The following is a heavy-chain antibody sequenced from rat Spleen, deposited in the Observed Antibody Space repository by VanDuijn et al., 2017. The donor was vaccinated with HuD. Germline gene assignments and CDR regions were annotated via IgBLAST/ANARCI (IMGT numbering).Heavy chain of an antibody. V-gene: IGHV2-30*01. CDR1: GFSLTSYS. CDR3: ARGALETVYFDY. Sequence: QVQLKESGPGLVQPSQTLSLTCTVSGFSLTSYSVHWVRQPPGEGLEWMGVIWTGGSTDYNLALKSRLSISRDTSKSQVFLKMNSLQTEDIATYYCARGALETVYFDYWGQGVMVTVSS. J-gene: IGHJ2*01. D-gene: IGHD4-2*01. CDR2: IWTGGST.